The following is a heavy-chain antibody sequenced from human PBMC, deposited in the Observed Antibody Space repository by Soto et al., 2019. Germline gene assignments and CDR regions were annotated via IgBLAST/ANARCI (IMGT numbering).Heavy chain of an antibody. CDR1: GGTFSSYA. CDR2: IIPIFGTA. V-gene: IGHV1-69*13. CDR3: ARNKRITIFGVVTNPYGMDV. D-gene: IGHD3-3*01. J-gene: IGHJ6*02. Sequence: GASVKVSCKASGGTFSSYAISWVRQAPGQGLEWMGGIIPIFGTANYAQKFQGRVTITADESTSTAYMELSSLRSEDTAVYYCARNKRITIFGVVTNPYGMDVWGQGTTVTVSS.